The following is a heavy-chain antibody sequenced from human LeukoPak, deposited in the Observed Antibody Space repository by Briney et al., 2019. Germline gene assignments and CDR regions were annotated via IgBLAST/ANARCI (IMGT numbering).Heavy chain of an antibody. D-gene: IGHD2-2*01. J-gene: IGHJ4*02. CDR2: IIGGAGGT. Sequence: GGSLRLSCAASGFTFSSYSMNWVRQAPGKGLEWVSGIIGGAGGTYYADSVKGRFTISRDNAKNTLYLQMNSLRAEDTAVYYCAHGSMYQLDYWGQGTLVTVSS. V-gene: IGHV3-23*01. CDR3: AHGSMYQLDY. CDR1: GFTFSSYS.